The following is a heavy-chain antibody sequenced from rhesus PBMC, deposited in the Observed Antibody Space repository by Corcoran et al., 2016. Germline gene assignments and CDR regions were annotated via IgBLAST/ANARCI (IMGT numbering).Heavy chain of an antibody. CDR2: IKNKAVGGTA. J-gene: IGHJ4*01. V-gene: IGHV3-16*02. D-gene: IGHD5-24*01. CDR3: TRGGGTAGTVY. Sequence: EVQLVESGGGLVQPGGSLRLSCVASGFTFSNYRMSWVRQAPGKGLDWVGRIKNKAVGGTAAYAESVKGRFTISRDDSKNTLYLQMNSLKPEDTAVYYCTRGGGTAGTVYWGQGVLVTVSS. CDR1: GFTFSNYR.